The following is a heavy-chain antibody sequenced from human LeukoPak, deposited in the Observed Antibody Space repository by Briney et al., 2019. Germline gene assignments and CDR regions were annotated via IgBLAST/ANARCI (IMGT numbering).Heavy chain of an antibody. J-gene: IGHJ2*01. D-gene: IGHD5-24*01. CDR2: IYTSGST. Sequence: SETLSLTCTVSGGSISSGSYYWSWIRQPAGKGLEWIGRIYTSGSTNYNPSLKSRVTISVDTSKNQFSLNLSSVTAADTAVYYCAREREKATSYWYFDLWGRGTLVTVSS. V-gene: IGHV4-61*02. CDR1: GGSISSGSYY. CDR3: AREREKATSYWYFDL.